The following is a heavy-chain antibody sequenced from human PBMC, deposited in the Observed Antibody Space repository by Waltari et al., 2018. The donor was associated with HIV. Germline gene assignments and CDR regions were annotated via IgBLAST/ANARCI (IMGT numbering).Heavy chain of an antibody. Sequence: QVQLVDSGGGVVHPRRSLRLSCAASGFPFSSSGMHWVRPVPGQGPDRVPVISYDGSNKYYADSVKGRLTISRDNSKNTLYLQMNSLRAEDTAVYYCAKIPFYDYVWGSYRTSGRSGAFDIWGQGTMVTVSS. V-gene: IGHV3-30*18. D-gene: IGHD3-16*02. CDR3: AKIPFYDYVWGSYRTSGRSGAFDI. CDR1: GFPFSSSG. J-gene: IGHJ3*02. CDR2: ISYDGSNK.